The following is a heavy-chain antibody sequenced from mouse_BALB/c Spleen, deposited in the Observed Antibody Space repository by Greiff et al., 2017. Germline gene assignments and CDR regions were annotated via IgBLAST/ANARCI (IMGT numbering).Heavy chain of an antibody. CDR1: GFTFSSYG. V-gene: IGHV5-6-3*01. Sequence: EVKLVESGGGLVQPGGSLKLSCAASGFTFSSYGMSWVRQTPDKRLELVATINSNGGSTYYPDSVKGRFTISRDNDKNTLYLQMSSLKSEDTAMYYCARGDYDYAMDYGGQGTSVTVSS. D-gene: IGHD2-4*01. CDR3: ARGDYDYAMDY. J-gene: IGHJ4*01. CDR2: INSNGGST.